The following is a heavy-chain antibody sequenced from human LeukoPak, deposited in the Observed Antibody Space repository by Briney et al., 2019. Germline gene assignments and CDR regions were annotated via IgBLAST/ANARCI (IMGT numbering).Heavy chain of an antibody. V-gene: IGHV7-4-1*02. D-gene: IGHD5-18*01. CDR1: GYTFTSYA. Sequence: ASVKVSCKASGYTFTSYAMNWVRQAPGQGLEWMGWINTNTGNPTYAQGFTGRFVFSLDTSVSTAYLQISSLKAEDTAVYYCARDSKIQLDWYFDLWGRGTLVTVSS. J-gene: IGHJ2*01. CDR3: ARDSKIQLDWYFDL. CDR2: INTNTGNP.